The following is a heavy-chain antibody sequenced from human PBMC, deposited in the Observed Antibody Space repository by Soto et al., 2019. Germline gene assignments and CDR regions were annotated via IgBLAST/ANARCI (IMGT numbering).Heavy chain of an antibody. D-gene: IGHD3-3*01. CDR3: AKTHTRPNWFDP. J-gene: IGHJ5*02. Sequence: EVQLLESGGGLVQPGGSLRLSCAASGFTFSSYAMSWVRQAPGKGLEWVSAISGSGGSTYYADSVKGRFTISRNNSKNTLYLQMNSLRAEDTAVYYCAKTHTRPNWFDPWGQGTLVTVSS. V-gene: IGHV3-23*01. CDR2: ISGSGGST. CDR1: GFTFSSYA.